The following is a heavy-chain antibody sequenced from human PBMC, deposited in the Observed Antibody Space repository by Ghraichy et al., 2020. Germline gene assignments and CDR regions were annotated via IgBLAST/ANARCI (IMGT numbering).Heavy chain of an antibody. V-gene: IGHV3-48*02. CDR1: GFTFSSYR. CDR3: ARGSTVVRYYYYAGMDV. Sequence: GGSLRLSCVGSGFTFSSYRMNWVRQAPGKGLEWVSYITSSSRFISYADSVKGRFTVSRDNAQNSLYLQLKSLRDEDTAVYYCARGSTVVRYYYYAGMDVWGQGTTVTVSS. CDR2: ITSSSRFI. D-gene: IGHD4-23*01. J-gene: IGHJ6*02.